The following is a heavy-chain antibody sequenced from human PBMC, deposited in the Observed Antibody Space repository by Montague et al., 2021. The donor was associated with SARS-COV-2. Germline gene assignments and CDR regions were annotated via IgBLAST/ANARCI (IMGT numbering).Heavy chain of an antibody. D-gene: IGHD2-2*01. CDR2: INHSGST. V-gene: IGHV4-34*01. Sequence: SETLSLTCAVYGGSFSGYYWSWIRQPPGKGLEWIGEINHSGSTNYNPSLKSRVTISVDTSKNQFSLKLSSATAADTAVYYCARARQDVVVPALGIGAYYYCYYMDVWGKGTTVTVSS. J-gene: IGHJ6*03. CDR3: ARARQDVVVPALGIGAYYYCYYMDV. CDR1: GGSFSGYY.